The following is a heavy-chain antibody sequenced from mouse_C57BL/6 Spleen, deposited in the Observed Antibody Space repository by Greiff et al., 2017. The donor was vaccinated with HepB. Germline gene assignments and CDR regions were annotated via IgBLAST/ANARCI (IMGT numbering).Heavy chain of an antibody. CDR1: GYTFTSYW. CDR2: IDPSDSYT. V-gene: IGHV1-69*01. J-gene: IGHJ1*03. D-gene: IGHD1-1*01. Sequence: VQLQQPGAELVMPGASVKLSCKASGYTFTSYWMHWVKQRPGQGLEWIGEIDPSDSYTNYNQKFKGKSTLTVDKSSSTAYMQLSSLTSEDSAVYYCARGSTFTTVVATEGYFDVWGTGTTVTVSS. CDR3: ARGSTFTTVVATEGYFDV.